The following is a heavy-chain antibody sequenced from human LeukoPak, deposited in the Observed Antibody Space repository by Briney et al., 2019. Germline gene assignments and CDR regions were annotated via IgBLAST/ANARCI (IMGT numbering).Heavy chain of an antibody. Sequence: ASVKVSCKASGYTFTVYGISWVRQAPGQGLECMGWITAYTVNTNYAQKLQGRVTMTTDTSPNTPYMEMGRLRSDDTAVYYSARGPPYYYDSSGYYSYSFDYWGQGTLVTVSS. D-gene: IGHD3-22*01. CDR1: GYTFTVYG. V-gene: IGHV1-18*01. J-gene: IGHJ4*02. CDR3: ARGPPYYYDSSGYYSYSFDY. CDR2: ITAYTVNT.